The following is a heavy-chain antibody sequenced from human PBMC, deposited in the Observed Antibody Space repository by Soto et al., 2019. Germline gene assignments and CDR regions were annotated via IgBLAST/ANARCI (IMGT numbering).Heavy chain of an antibody. CDR2: FYWNDDK. CDR3: AHPKLTYYDFWSGYSWYFDL. CDR1: GFSLSTSGVG. V-gene: IGHV2-5*01. J-gene: IGHJ2*01. D-gene: IGHD3-3*01. Sequence: ESGPTLVNPTQTLTLTCTFSGFSLSTSGVGVGWIRQPPGKALEWLALFYWNDDKRYSPSLKSRLTITKDTSKNQVVLTMTNMDPVDTATYYCAHPKLTYYDFWSGYSWYFDLWGRGTLVTVSS.